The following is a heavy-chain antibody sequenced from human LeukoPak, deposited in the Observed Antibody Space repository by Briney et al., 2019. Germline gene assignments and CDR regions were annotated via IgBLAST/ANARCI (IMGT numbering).Heavy chain of an antibody. CDR1: GYTFTSYY. D-gene: IGHD3-22*01. Sequence: ASVKVSCKASGYTFTSYYIHWVRQAPGQGLEWMGIINPSGGNISYAQKFQGRVTMTRDMSTSTVYMELSSLRSEDTAVYYCAKDTGYDSSGYYYGDFDYWGQGTLVTVS. CDR2: INPSGGNI. V-gene: IGHV1-46*01. CDR3: AKDTGYDSSGYYYGDFDY. J-gene: IGHJ4*02.